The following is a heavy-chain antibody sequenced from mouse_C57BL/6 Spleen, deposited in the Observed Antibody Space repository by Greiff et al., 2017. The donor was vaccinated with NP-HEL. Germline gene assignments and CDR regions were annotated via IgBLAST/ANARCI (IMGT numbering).Heavy chain of an antibody. Sequence: EVQLQQSGPGLVKPSQSLSLTCSVTGYSITSGYYWNWIRQFPGNKLEWMGYISYDGSNNYNPSLKNRISITRDTSKNQFFLKLNSVTTEDTATYYCARDWPHFDYWGQGTTLTVSS. CDR3: ARDWPHFDY. J-gene: IGHJ2*01. V-gene: IGHV3-6*01. CDR2: ISYDGSN. CDR1: GYSITSGYY.